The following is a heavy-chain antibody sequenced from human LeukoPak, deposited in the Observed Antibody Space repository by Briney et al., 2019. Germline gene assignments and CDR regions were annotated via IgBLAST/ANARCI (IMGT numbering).Heavy chain of an antibody. CDR2: ISAYNGNT. V-gene: IGHV1-18*01. CDR3: ARDIDSGYDLGVDY. CDR1: GYTFTSYG. J-gene: IGHJ4*02. D-gene: IGHD5-12*01. Sequence: ASVKVSCKASGYTFTSYGISWVRQAPGQGLEWMGRISAYNGNTNYAQKLQGRVTMTTDTSTSTAYMELRSLRSDDTAVYYCARDIDSGYDLGVDYWGQGTLVTVSS.